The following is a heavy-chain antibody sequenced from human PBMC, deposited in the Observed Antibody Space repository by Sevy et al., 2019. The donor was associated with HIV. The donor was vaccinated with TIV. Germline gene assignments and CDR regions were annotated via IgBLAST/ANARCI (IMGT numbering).Heavy chain of an antibody. CDR1: GFTFSSYE. V-gene: IGHV3-48*03. CDR2: ISSSGTTI. D-gene: IGHD6-13*01. J-gene: IGHJ6*02. CDR3: AGSWAAAPGGGGFYYGMDV. Sequence: GGSLRLSCAASGFTFSSYEMNWVRQAPGKGLQWVSYISSSGTTIYYVDSVKGRSTISRDNAKNSLYLQMNSLRAEDTAVYYCAGSWAAAPGGGGFYYGMDVWGQGTTVTVSS.